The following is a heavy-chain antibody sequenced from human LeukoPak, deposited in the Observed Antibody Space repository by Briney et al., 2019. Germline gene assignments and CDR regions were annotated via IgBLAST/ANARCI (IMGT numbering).Heavy chain of an antibody. V-gene: IGHV3-48*01. CDR3: AKDRSYYDSSGYIYYFDY. CDR1: GFTFSNYS. Sequence: GGSLRLSCAASGFTFSNYSMNWVRRAPGKGLEWVSYISSSSSTIYYADSVKGRFTISRDNSKNTLYLQMNSLRAEDTAVYYCAKDRSYYDSSGYIYYFDYWGQGTLVTVSS. CDR2: ISSSSSTI. J-gene: IGHJ4*02. D-gene: IGHD3-22*01.